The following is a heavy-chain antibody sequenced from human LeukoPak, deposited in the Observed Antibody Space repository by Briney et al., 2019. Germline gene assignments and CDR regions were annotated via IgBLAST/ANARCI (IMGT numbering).Heavy chain of an antibody. Sequence: PSETLSLTCTVSGGSISSYYWSWIRQPPGKGLEWIGYIYYSGSTNYNPSLKSRVTISVDTSKNQFSLKLSSVTAADTAVYYCARGENYYDSCGYYYPFDYWGQGTLVTVSS. V-gene: IGHV4-59*01. J-gene: IGHJ4*02. CDR1: GGSISSYY. D-gene: IGHD3-22*01. CDR2: IYYSGST. CDR3: ARGENYYDSCGYYYPFDY.